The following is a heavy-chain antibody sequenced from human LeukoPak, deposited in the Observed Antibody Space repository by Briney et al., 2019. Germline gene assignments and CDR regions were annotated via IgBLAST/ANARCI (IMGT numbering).Heavy chain of an antibody. CDR1: GFTFSSYA. D-gene: IGHD6-19*01. J-gene: IGHJ4*02. Sequence: GRSLRLSCAASGFTFSSYAMHWVRQAPGKGLEWVAVISYDGSNKYYADSVKGRFTISRGNSKNTLYLQMNSLRAEDTAVYHCARPPMKRIAVAGTKYWGQGTLVTVSS. CDR3: ARPPMKRIAVAGTKY. CDR2: ISYDGSNK. V-gene: IGHV3-30-3*01.